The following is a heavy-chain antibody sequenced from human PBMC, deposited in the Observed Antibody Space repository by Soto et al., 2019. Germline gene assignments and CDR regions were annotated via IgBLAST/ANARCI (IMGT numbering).Heavy chain of an antibody. CDR2: ISGSGGST. Sequence: EVQLLESGGGLVQPGGSLRLSCAASGFTFSSYAMSWVRQAPGKGLEWVSAISGSGGSTYYADSVKGLFTISRDNSKNTLYLQMNSLRAEDTALYYCAKELRYFDWLVSSFDYWGQGTLVTVSS. CDR1: GFTFSSYA. J-gene: IGHJ4*02. CDR3: AKELRYFDWLVSSFDY. V-gene: IGHV3-23*01. D-gene: IGHD3-9*01.